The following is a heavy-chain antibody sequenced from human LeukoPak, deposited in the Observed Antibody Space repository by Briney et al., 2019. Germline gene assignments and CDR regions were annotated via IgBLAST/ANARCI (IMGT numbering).Heavy chain of an antibody. Sequence: ASVKVSCKASGYTFTSYDINWVRQATGQGLEWMGWMNPNSGNTGYAQKFQGRVTMTRNTSISTAYMELSSLRSEDTAVYYCARVCSGGSCYHDAFDIWGQGTMVTVSS. J-gene: IGHJ3*02. CDR2: MNPNSGNT. V-gene: IGHV1-8*01. CDR1: GYTFTSYD. CDR3: ARVCSGGSCYHDAFDI. D-gene: IGHD2-15*01.